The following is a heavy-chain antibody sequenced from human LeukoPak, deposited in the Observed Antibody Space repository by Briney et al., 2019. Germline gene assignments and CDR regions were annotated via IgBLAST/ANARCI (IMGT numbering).Heavy chain of an antibody. D-gene: IGHD2-2*01. V-gene: IGHV3-23*01. CDR1: GFTFSSYG. Sequence: PGGSLRLSCAASGFTFSSYGMNWVRQAPGKGLEWVSGISGSGGNTYYADSVEGRFTISRDNSKNTLYLQMNSLRAEDTAVYYCAKGQRPGRYYYYGMDVWGQGTTVTVSS. CDR2: ISGSGGNT. J-gene: IGHJ6*02. CDR3: AKGQRPGRYYYYGMDV.